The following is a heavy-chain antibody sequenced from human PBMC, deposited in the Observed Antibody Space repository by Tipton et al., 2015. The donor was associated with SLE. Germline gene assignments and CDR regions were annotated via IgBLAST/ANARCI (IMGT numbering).Heavy chain of an antibody. CDR3: ARYSLTNRHLAL. CDR2: IYYSGGT. CDR1: GGSMSTYY. Sequence: TLSLTCTVSGGSMSTYYWSWIRLPPGKGLEWIGYIYYSGGTSYNPSLNSRVTISVDTSRNQFSLKLTSVTAADPAVYYCARYSLTNRHLALWGHGTLFPVSS. D-gene: IGHD1-14*01. V-gene: IGHV4-59*01. J-gene: IGHJ2*01.